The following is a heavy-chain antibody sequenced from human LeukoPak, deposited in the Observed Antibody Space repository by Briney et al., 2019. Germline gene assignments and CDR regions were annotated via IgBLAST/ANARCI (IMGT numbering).Heavy chain of an antibody. CDR2: IYNSETT. CDR1: GGSISSGGYY. V-gene: IGHV4-31*03. D-gene: IGHD3-10*01. CDR3: ARMNSGSSFDY. Sequence: SETLSLTCTVSGGSISSGGYYWSWIRQHPEKGLEWIGYIYNSETTYYNPSLKSRVTISVDTSKNQFSLKLSSVTAADTAVYYCARMNSGSSFDYWGQGTLVSVSS. J-gene: IGHJ4*02.